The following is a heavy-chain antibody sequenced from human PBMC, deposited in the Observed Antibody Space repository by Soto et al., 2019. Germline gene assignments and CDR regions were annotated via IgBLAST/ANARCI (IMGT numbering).Heavy chain of an antibody. Sequence: PSETLSLTCTVSGGSVNTEIYSWSWVRQPPGKGLEWIAYMYYSGPTYYSPSLKSRVTMSVDTSNNQFSLSLTSVTAADTAIYYCARDGGYGLVDYWGQGTLVTVSS. CDR1: GGSVNTEIYS. J-gene: IGHJ4*02. CDR3: ARDGGYGLVDY. V-gene: IGHV4-61*01. CDR2: MYYSGPT. D-gene: IGHD5-18*01.